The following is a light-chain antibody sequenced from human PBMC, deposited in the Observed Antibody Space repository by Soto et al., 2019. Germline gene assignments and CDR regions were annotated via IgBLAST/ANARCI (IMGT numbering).Light chain of an antibody. V-gene: IGLV2-14*01. CDR2: EVS. J-gene: IGLJ1*01. Sequence: QSVLTQPASVSGSPGQSITISCTGTSSGVGGYNYVSWYQQHPGKAPKLMIYEVSNRPSGVSNRFSGSKSGNTASLTISGLQAEDEADYYCSSYTSSRAYVFGIGTKVTVL. CDR3: SSYTSSRAYV. CDR1: SSGVGGYNY.